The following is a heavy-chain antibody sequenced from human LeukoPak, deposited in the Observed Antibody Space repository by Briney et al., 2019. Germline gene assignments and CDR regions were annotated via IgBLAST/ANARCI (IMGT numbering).Heavy chain of an antibody. V-gene: IGHV3-74*03. CDR1: GFTFTNYG. J-gene: IGHJ4*02. CDR3: ARDWYHAIDY. Sequence: GGSLRLSCAASGFTFTNYGMNWVRQVPGQGLVWVARITSDGTSISYAESVKGRFTISRDNAKNTLYLQMNSLRVDDTAVYYCARDWYHAIDYWGQGTLVTVSS. D-gene: IGHD2-2*01. CDR2: ITSDGTSI.